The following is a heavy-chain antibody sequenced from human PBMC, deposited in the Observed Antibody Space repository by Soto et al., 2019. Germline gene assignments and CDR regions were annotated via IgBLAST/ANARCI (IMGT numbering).Heavy chain of an antibody. CDR3: AKGGGXAAAGTIVLYYYYGMDV. V-gene: IGHV3-23*01. D-gene: IGHD6-13*01. J-gene: IGHJ6*02. Sequence: GGSLRLSCAASGFTFSSYAMSWVRQAPGKGLEWVSAISGSGGSTYYADSVKGRFTISRDNSKNTLYLQMNSLRAEDTAVYYCAKGGGXAAAGTIVLYYYYGMDVWGQGTTVTVSS. CDR2: ISGSGGST. CDR1: GFTFSSYA.